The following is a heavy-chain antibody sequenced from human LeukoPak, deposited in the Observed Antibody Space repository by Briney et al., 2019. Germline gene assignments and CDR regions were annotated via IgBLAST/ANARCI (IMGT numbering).Heavy chain of an antibody. CDR3: ARGGSSSWYAFFDS. Sequence: GGSLRLSGAASAFTFSSYWMTWVRQAPGKGLEWVANIKQDGSEKYYVDSVKGRFTISRDNAKNSSYLQMNSLRAEDTAVYYCARGGSSSWYAFFDSWGRGTLVTVSS. CDR2: IKQDGSEK. D-gene: IGHD6-13*01. J-gene: IGHJ4*02. CDR1: AFTFSSYW. V-gene: IGHV3-7*01.